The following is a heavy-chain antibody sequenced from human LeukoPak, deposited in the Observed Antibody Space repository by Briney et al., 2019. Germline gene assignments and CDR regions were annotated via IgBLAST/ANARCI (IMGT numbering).Heavy chain of an antibody. CDR2: IYYSGST. V-gene: IGHV4-59*12. CDR3: ASSEMGGDYDGLGFDY. D-gene: IGHD4-17*01. Sequence: SETLSLTCTVSRGSISSYYWSWIRQPTGKGLEWIGYIYYSGSTYYNPSLKSRVTISVDRSKNQFSLKLSSVTAADTAVYYCASSEMGGDYDGLGFDYWGQGTLVTVSS. J-gene: IGHJ4*02. CDR1: RGSISSYY.